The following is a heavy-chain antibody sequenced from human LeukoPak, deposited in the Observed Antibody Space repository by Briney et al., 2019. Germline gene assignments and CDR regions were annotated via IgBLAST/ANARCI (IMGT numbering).Heavy chain of an antibody. CDR3: AKYPHRGYYYDY. Sequence: TGGSLRLSCAASGFTFSSYAMSWVRQAPGKGLEWVSAISGSGGSTYYADSVKGRFTISRDNSKNTLYLQMNSLRAEDTAVYYCAKYPHRGYYYDYWGQGTLVTVSS. CDR1: GFTFSSYA. CDR2: ISGSGGST. V-gene: IGHV3-23*01. D-gene: IGHD3-22*01. J-gene: IGHJ4*02.